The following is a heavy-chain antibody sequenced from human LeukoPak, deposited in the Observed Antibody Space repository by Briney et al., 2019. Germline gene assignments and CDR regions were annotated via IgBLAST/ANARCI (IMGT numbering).Heavy chain of an antibody. CDR1: GFTFRSYA. CDR2: IYSGDST. D-gene: IGHD3-16*01. CDR3: AREGYDWGAFDI. V-gene: IGHV3-66*01. Sequence: GGSLRLSCVASGFTFRSYALTWVRQAPGKGLEWVSLIYSGDSTYYADSVKGRFTISRDNSKNTLYLQMNSLRAEDTAVYYCAREGYDWGAFDIWGQGTMVTVSS. J-gene: IGHJ3*02.